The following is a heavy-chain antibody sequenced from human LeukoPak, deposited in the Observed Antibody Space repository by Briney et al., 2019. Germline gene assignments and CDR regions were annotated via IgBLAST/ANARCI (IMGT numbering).Heavy chain of an antibody. Sequence: GGSLRLSCAASGFTFSSYAMSWVRQAPGKGLEWISYITATGSTTYYADSQKGRLTISRDTAKSFVYLQMNSLRVDDTAVYYCARRTIITPGGFDYWGQGTLVTVSS. J-gene: IGHJ4*02. CDR2: ITATGSTT. CDR1: GFTFSSYA. CDR3: ARRTIITPGGFDY. V-gene: IGHV3-48*04. D-gene: IGHD3-10*01.